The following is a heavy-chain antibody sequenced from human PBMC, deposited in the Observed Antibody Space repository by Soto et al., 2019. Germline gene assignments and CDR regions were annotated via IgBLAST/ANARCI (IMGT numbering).Heavy chain of an antibody. Sequence: QLQLQESGSGLVNPSQTLSLTCAVSGGSISSGGYSWSWIRQPPGKGLEWIGYIYHSGSTYYNPSLKSRVTISVDRSKNQFSLKLSSVTAADTAVYYCARENNVLPGGYFDYWGQGTLVTVSS. CDR2: IYHSGST. CDR3: ARENNVLPGGYFDY. V-gene: IGHV4-30-2*01. D-gene: IGHD3-10*01. J-gene: IGHJ4*02. CDR1: GGSISSGGYS.